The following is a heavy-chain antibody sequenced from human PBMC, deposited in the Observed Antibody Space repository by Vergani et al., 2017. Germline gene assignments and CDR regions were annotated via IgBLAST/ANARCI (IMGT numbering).Heavy chain of an antibody. J-gene: IGHJ5*02. Sequence: QVQLQESGPGLLKPSQTLSLTCTVSGDSISSGDYYWSWVRQPPGKGLEWIGYIYYSGSTYYNPSLKSRLTISVDTSKNQFSLKLSSVTAADTAVYYCARDSPGGYYGSEGWFDPWGQGTLVTVSS. CDR3: ARDSPGGYYGSEGWFDP. CDR1: GDSISSGDYY. D-gene: IGHD3-10*01. CDR2: IYYSGST. V-gene: IGHV4-30-4*08.